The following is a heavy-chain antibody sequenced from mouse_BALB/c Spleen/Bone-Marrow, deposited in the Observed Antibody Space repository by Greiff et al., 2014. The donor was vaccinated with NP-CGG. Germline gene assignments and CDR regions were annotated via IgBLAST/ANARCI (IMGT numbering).Heavy chain of an antibody. Sequence: EVKLVESGGGLVQPGGSLKLSCAASGFTFSNYGMSWVRQTPDKRLELVATINGNGGSTYYPDSVKGRFTISRDTAKNTLYLQMXXLKSEETAMYYCVRGNYGNYVDYFDFWGQGTTLTVSS. CDR3: VRGNYGNYVDYFDF. D-gene: IGHD2-1*01. V-gene: IGHV5-6-3*01. CDR1: GFTFSNYG. CDR2: INGNGGST. J-gene: IGHJ2*01.